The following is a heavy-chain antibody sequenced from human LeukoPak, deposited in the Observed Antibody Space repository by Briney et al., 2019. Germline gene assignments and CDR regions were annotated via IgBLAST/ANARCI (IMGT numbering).Heavy chain of an antibody. V-gene: IGHV1-18*04. Sequence: ASVKVSCKASGYTFTGYYMHWVRQAPGQGLEWMGWISAYNGNTNYAQKLQGRVTMTTDTSTSTAYMELRSLRSDDTAVYYCARGTAQLGWLSKPGPFDYWGQGTLVTVSS. CDR1: GYTFTGYY. CDR3: ARGTAQLGWLSKPGPFDY. D-gene: IGHD3-22*01. J-gene: IGHJ4*02. CDR2: ISAYNGNT.